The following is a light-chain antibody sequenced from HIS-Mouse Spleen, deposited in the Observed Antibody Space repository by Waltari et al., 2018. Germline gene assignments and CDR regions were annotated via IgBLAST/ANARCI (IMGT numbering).Light chain of an antibody. CDR3: MQALQTPIT. Sequence: DIVMTQSPLSLPVTPGEPASTSCSPSQSLLQSNGYNYLDWYLQKPGQSPQLLIYLGSNRASGVPDRFSGSGSGTDFTLKISRVEAEDVGVYYCMQALQTPITFGQGTRLEIK. V-gene: IGKV2-28*01. J-gene: IGKJ5*01. CDR1: QSLLQSNGYNY. CDR2: LGS.